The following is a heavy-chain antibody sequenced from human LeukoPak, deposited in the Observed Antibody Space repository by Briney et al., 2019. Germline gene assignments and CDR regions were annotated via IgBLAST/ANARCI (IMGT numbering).Heavy chain of an antibody. CDR3: ARGLRSSGYYTHYFDY. CDR1: GYTFTSYG. Sequence: ASVKVSCKASGYTFTSYGISWVRQAPGQRLEWMGWINAGNGNTKYSQKFQGRVTITRDTSASTAYMELSSLRSEDTAVYYCARGLRSSGYYTHYFDYWGQGTLVTVSS. V-gene: IGHV1-3*01. CDR2: INAGNGNT. J-gene: IGHJ4*02. D-gene: IGHD3-22*01.